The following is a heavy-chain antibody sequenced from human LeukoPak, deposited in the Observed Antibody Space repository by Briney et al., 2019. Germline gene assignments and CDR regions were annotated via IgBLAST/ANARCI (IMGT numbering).Heavy chain of an antibody. J-gene: IGHJ5*02. Sequence: ASVKVSCKASGGTFSSYAISWVRQAPGQGLEWMGRIIPILGIANYAQKFQGRVTITADKSTSTAYMELSSLRSEDTAVYYCARDCGGIVVVPAAMAWFDPWGQGTLVTVSS. CDR2: IIPILGIA. CDR1: GGTFSSYA. CDR3: ARDCGGIVVVPAAMAWFDP. V-gene: IGHV1-69*04. D-gene: IGHD2-2*01.